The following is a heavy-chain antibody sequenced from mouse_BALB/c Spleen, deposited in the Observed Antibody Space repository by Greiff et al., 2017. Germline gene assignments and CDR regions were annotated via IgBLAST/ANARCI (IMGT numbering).Heavy chain of an antibody. Sequence: EVQLQQSGPGLVKPSQSLSLTCSVTGYSITSGYYWNWIRQFPGNKLEWMGYISYDGSNNYNPSLKNRISIPRDTSKNQFFLKLNAVTTEDTATYYCARTEGFGYYGNYYYAMDYWGQGTSVTVSS. CDR3: ARTEGFGYYGNYYYAMDY. CDR1: GYSITSGYY. V-gene: IGHV3-6*02. CDR2: ISYDGSN. J-gene: IGHJ4*01. D-gene: IGHD2-1*01.